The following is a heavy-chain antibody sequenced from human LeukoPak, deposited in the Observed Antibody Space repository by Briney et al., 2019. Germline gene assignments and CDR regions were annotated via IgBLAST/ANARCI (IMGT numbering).Heavy chain of an antibody. CDR2: IKPDGSER. CDR3: ARDYD. CDR1: GFAFSSNW. V-gene: IGHV3-7*04. D-gene: IGHD3-16*01. J-gene: IGHJ4*02. Sequence: GGSLRLSCAASGFAFSSNWMTWVRQAPGKGLEWVANIKPDGSERYYVEPVKGRFTISRDNAKNSVFLQMDSLRAEDTALYYCARDYDWGQGTLVTVSS.